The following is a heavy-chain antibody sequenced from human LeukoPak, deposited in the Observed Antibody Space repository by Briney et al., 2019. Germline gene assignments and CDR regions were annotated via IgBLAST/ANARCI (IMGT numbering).Heavy chain of an antibody. CDR1: GFTFSSYA. CDR2: ISYDGSNK. J-gene: IGHJ6*03. Sequence: GGSLRLSCAASGFTFSSYAMHWVRQAPGKGLEWVAVISYDGSNKYYADSVKGRFTISRDNSKNTLYLQMNSLRAEDTAVYYCARDYIDRITIFGVVINSWDYYYYMDVWGKGTTVTVSS. D-gene: IGHD3-3*01. V-gene: IGHV3-30*04. CDR3: ARDYIDRITIFGVVINSWDYYYYMDV.